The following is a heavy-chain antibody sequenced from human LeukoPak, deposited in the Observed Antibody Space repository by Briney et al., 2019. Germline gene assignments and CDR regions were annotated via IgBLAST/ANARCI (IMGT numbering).Heavy chain of an antibody. CDR2: ISSSGSTI. J-gene: IGHJ4*02. V-gene: IGHV3-48*03. Sequence: GGSLRLSCAASGFTFSGYEMNWVRQAPGKGLEWVSYISSSGSTIYYADSVKGRFTISRDNAKNSLYLQMNSLRAGDTAVYYCARSHYDILTGTEYYFDYWGQGTLVTVSS. CDR3: ARSHYDILTGTEYYFDY. CDR1: GFTFSGYE. D-gene: IGHD3-9*01.